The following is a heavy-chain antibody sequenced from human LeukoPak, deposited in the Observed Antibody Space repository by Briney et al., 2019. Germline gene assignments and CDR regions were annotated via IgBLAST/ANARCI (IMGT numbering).Heavy chain of an antibody. D-gene: IGHD3-22*01. CDR1: GYTITSYY. Sequence: GASVKVSCKASGYTITSYYMHWVRQAPGQGLEWVGLINPSVGSTTSAQRFQGRVTMTRDTSTNTLYMELSSLRFEDTAVYFCARDYYYSGGYDPTFDTWGQGTLVTVSS. CDR3: ARDYYYSGGYDPTFDT. V-gene: IGHV1-46*01. CDR2: INPSVGST. J-gene: IGHJ4*02.